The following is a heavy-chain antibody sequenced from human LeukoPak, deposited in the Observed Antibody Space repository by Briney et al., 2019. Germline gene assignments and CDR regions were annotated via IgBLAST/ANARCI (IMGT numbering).Heavy chain of an antibody. CDR3: AMRDRGYGLDI. CDR1: GFTFSSYS. D-gene: IGHD3-10*01. CDR2: INGGGDIM. Sequence: GGSLRLSCAASGFTFSSYSMNWVRQAPGKGLDWVSIINGGGDIMMYEDSVKGRFTISRDNSKNTFYLQMNSLRVEDTAVYYCAMRDRGYGLDIWGQGTMVTVSS. J-gene: IGHJ3*02. V-gene: IGHV3-23*01.